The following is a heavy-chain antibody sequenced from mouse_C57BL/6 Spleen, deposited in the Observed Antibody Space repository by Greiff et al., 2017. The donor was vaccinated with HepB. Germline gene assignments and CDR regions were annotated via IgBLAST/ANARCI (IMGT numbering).Heavy chain of an antibody. CDR2: ISDGGSYT. CDR1: GFTFSSYA. Sequence: EVQRVESGGGLVKPGGSLKLSCAASGFTFSSYAMSWVRQTPEKRLEWVATISDGGSYTYYPDNVKGRFTISRDNAKNNLYLQMSHLKSEDTAMYYCARAYGSSSLFAYWGQGTLVTVSA. V-gene: IGHV5-4*01. J-gene: IGHJ3*01. D-gene: IGHD1-1*01. CDR3: ARAYGSSSLFAY.